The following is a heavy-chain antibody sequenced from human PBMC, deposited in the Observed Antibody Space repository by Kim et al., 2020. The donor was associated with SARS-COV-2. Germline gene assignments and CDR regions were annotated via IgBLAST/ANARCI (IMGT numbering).Heavy chain of an antibody. J-gene: IGHJ5*02. CDR2: ISSSGSTI. V-gene: IGHV3-48*03. D-gene: IGHD3-3*01. CDR3: ARDGTIFGGGWFDP. Sequence: GGSLRLSCAASGFTFSSYEMNWVRQAPGKGLEWVSYISSSGSTIYYADSVKGRFTISRDNAKNSLYLQMNSLRAEDTAVYYCARDGTIFGGGWFDPWGQGTLVTVSS. CDR1: GFTFSSYE.